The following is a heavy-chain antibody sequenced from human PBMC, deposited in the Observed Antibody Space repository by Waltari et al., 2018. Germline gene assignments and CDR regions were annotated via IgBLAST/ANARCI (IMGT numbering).Heavy chain of an antibody. CDR2: IKPDGSES. Sequence: EVQLVESGGHLVQPGESLRLSCAASGFTFSNYWMTGVRQAPGKGRDWVANIKPDGSESYYADAVKGRFTFSRDNAKNSLSLQMHSLRVEDTAVYYCARSGGYGWDSWGQGTLVIVSS. V-gene: IGHV3-7*01. CDR1: GFTFSNYW. CDR3: ARSGGYGWDS. J-gene: IGHJ4*02. D-gene: IGHD4-17*01.